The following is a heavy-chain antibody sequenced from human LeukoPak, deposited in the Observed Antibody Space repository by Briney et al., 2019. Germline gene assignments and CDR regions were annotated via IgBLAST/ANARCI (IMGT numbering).Heavy chain of an antibody. CDR2: VYYSGSS. Sequence: SETLSLTCSVSGGSISSGSYYWGWIRQPPGKGLEWIGSVYYSGSSHYNPSLTNRVTISIDTSKNQFSLKLSSVTAADTAMYYCARDQPDYSSYYMDVWGKGTTVTVSS. V-gene: IGHV4-39*07. CDR1: GGSISSGSYY. CDR3: ARDQPDYSSYYMDV. J-gene: IGHJ6*03. D-gene: IGHD4-11*01.